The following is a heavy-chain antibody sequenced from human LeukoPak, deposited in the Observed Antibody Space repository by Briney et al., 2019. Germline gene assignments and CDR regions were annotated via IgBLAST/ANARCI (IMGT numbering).Heavy chain of an antibody. J-gene: IGHJ4*02. V-gene: IGHV1-2*06. D-gene: IGHD6-19*01. CDR3: ARRAVADTSPFDY. CDR1: GYTFTGYY. CDR2: INPNSGGA. Sequence: ASAKVSFKASGYTFTGYYIHWVRQAPGQGLEWIGRINPNSGGANYAQNFQGRVTMTRDTSISTAYMELSRLGSDDTAVYYCARRAVADTSPFDYWGQGTLVTVSS.